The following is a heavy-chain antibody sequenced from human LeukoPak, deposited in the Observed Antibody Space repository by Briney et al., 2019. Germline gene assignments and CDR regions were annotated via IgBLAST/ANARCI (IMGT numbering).Heavy chain of an antibody. D-gene: IGHD6-19*01. CDR1: GYTCTSYN. CDR2: INPSGGST. CDR3: ARVSRLQQWLTTYYYYGMDV. V-gene: IGHV1-46*01. J-gene: IGHJ6*02. Sequence: ASVRISCKASGYTCTSYNMHWVRQSPGQGLEWMGIINPSGGSTSYAQKFQGRVTMTRDTSTSTVYMELSSLRSEDTAVYYCARVSRLQQWLTTYYYYGMDVWGQGTTVTVSS.